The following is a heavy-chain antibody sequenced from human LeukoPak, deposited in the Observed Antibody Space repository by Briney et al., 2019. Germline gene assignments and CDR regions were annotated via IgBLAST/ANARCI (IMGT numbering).Heavy chain of an antibody. V-gene: IGHV4-4*07. CDR1: GGSISGYY. J-gene: IGHJ4*02. D-gene: IGHD6-25*01. Sequence: PSETLSLTCTVSGGSISGYYWSWIRQPAGKGLEWIGRIYSSGSTNYNPSLKSRVTMSVDTSKNQFSLKLSSVTAADTAVYYCARGGISAAILDHWGQGTLVTVSS. CDR2: IYSSGST. CDR3: ARGGISAAILDH.